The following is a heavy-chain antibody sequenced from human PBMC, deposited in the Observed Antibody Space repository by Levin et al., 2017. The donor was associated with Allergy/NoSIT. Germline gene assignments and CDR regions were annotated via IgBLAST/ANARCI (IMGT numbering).Heavy chain of an antibody. Sequence: GGSLRLSCAASGFIVSDSYMGWIRQAPGKGLEWVSYISRGNSYTNYPDSVKGRFTISRDNAKNSLYLQMNSLRAEDTAIYYCARGRVPNDYWGQGTLVTVSS. J-gene: IGHJ4*02. D-gene: IGHD3-10*01. V-gene: IGHV3-11*05. CDR2: ISRGNSYT. CDR3: ARGRVPNDY. CDR1: GFIVSDSY.